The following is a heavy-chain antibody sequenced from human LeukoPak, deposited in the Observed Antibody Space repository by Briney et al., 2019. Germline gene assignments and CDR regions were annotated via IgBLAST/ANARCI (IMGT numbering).Heavy chain of an antibody. Sequence: PGGSLRLSCVASGFTFRDYSMNWVRQAPGKGLEWLSYMSGSGGAIYYTDSVEGRFTISRDNDKNSLFLQMNSLRAQDTAVYYCARVGDYYGSSGSWGQGTLATVSS. CDR2: MSGSGGAI. D-gene: IGHD3-22*01. CDR3: ARVGDYYGSSGS. V-gene: IGHV3-48*01. CDR1: GFTFRDYS. J-gene: IGHJ4*02.